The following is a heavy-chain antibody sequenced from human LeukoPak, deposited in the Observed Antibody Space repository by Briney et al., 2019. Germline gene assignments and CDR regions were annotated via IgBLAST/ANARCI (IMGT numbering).Heavy chain of an antibody. J-gene: IGHJ4*02. V-gene: IGHV3-23*01. CDR3: AKDQDYIWGSYRLTV. CDR2: ISGSGGST. CDR1: GFTFSSYA. D-gene: IGHD3-16*02. Sequence: GGSLGLSCAVSGFTFSSYAMSWVRQAPGKGLEWVSVISGSGGSTYYADSVKGRFTISRDNSKNTLYLQMNSLRAEDTAVYYCAKDQDYIWGSYRLTVWGQGTLVTVSS.